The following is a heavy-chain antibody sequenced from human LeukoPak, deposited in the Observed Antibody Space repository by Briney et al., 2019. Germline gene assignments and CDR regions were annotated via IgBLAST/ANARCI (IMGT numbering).Heavy chain of an antibody. CDR3: ARDWSSSSEENYYMDV. Sequence: GSSVKASCKASGGTFSSYAISWVRQAPGQGLEWMGGIIPIFGTANYAQKFQGRVTITTDESTSTAYMELSSLRSEDTAVYYCARDWSSSSEENYYMDVWGKGTTVTVSS. V-gene: IGHV1-69*05. CDR2: IIPIFGTA. D-gene: IGHD6-6*01. CDR1: GGTFSSYA. J-gene: IGHJ6*03.